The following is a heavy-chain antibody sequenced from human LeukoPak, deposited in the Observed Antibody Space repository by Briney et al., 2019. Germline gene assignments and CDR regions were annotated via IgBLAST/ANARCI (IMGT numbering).Heavy chain of an antibody. J-gene: IGHJ4*02. CDR2: ISAYNGNT. CDR1: GYTFTSYG. V-gene: IGHV1-18*01. D-gene: IGHD6-13*01. CDR3: ARDPNRYAAAHPFEY. Sequence: ASVKVSCKASGYTFTSYGISWVRQAPGQGLEWMGWISAYNGNTDYAQKFQGRVTMTTDTSTSTAYMELRSLRSDDTAVYYCARDPNRYAAAHPFEYWGQGTLVTVSS.